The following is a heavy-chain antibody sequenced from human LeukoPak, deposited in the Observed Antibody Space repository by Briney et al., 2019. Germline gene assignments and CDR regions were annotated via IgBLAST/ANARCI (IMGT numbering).Heavy chain of an antibody. CDR2: IHHSGTT. V-gene: IGHV4-59*01. CDR3: ATGSNSATSDAFDI. J-gene: IGHJ3*02. CDR1: GGSINSYY. D-gene: IGHD1-26*01. Sequence: SETLSLTCTVSGGSINSYYWSWIRQPPGKGLEWIGYIHHSGTTNYNPSLRSRVTMSVDTAKNQVSLNLNSVTAADAAVYYCATGSNSATSDAFDIWGQGTMVTVSS.